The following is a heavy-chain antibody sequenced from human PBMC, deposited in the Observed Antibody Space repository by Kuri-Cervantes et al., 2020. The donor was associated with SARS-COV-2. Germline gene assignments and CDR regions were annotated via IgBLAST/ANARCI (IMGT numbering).Heavy chain of an antibody. V-gene: IGHV3-11*01. CDR1: GFTFSDYY. CDR2: ISSSGSTI. J-gene: IGHJ3*02. CDR3: ARDSITMVQGVTSDAFDI. D-gene: IGHD3-10*01. Sequence: GGSLRLSCAASGFTFSDYYMSWIRQAPGKGLEWVSYISSSGSTIYYADSVKGRFTISRDNAKNSLYLQMNSLRAEDTAVYYCARDSITMVQGVTSDAFDIWGQGTMVTDSS.